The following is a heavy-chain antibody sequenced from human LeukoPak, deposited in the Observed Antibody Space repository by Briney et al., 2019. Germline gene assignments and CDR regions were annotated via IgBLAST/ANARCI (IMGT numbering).Heavy chain of an antibody. CDR2: ISSSGSTI. CDR3: AKGLLWELPDY. J-gene: IGHJ4*02. V-gene: IGHV3-11*01. D-gene: IGHD1-26*01. Sequence: GGSLRLSCAASGFTFSDYYMSWIRQAQGKGLEWVSYISSSGSTIYYADSVKGRFTISRDNDNNSLYLQMNSLRAEDSAVYYCAKGLLWELPDYWGQGTLVTVSS. CDR1: GFTFSDYY.